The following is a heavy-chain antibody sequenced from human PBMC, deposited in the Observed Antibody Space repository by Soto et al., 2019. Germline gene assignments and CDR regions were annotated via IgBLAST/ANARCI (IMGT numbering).Heavy chain of an antibody. D-gene: IGHD1-26*01. CDR2: IVVMSNAA. CDR1: GSTFNNFA. Sequence: QVVLLQSGAEVKEPGSSVRLSCQVSGSTFNNFAFSWVRQAPGQGPEWLGGIVVMSNAADYSQRFQDRVTITADTSTSTLYMELGSLTFDDTAVYYCARAIKRWEFNYYFDYWGQGTLVTVSS. V-gene: IGHV1-69*06. J-gene: IGHJ4*02. CDR3: ARAIKRWEFNYYFDY.